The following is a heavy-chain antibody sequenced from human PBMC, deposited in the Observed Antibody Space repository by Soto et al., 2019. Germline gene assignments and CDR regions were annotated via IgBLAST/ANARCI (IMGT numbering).Heavy chain of an antibody. J-gene: IGHJ6*02. CDR2: ISGSGGST. V-gene: IGHV3-23*01. Sequence: GGSLRLSCAASGFTFSSYAMSWVRQAPGKGLEWVSAISGSGGSTYYADSVKGRFTISRDNSKNTLYLQMNSRRSEDTAVYYCAKDPGGPADIYYGMDVWGQGTTVTVSS. CDR1: GFTFSSYA. CDR3: AKDPGGPADIYYGMDV. D-gene: IGHD3-16*01.